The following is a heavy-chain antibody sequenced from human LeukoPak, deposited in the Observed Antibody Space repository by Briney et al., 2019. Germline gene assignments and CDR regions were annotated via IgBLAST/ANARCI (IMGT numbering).Heavy chain of an antibody. Sequence: SETLSLTCTVSGDSSSYHKWNWIRQPPGKGLEWIGYIYYSGSTNYNPSLKSRVTISVDTSKNQFSLKLSSVTAADTAVHYCAREWSAFDLWGQGTMVTVSS. CDR2: IYYSGST. D-gene: IGHD3-3*01. CDR1: GDSSSYHK. V-gene: IGHV4-59*11. J-gene: IGHJ3*01. CDR3: AREWSAFDL.